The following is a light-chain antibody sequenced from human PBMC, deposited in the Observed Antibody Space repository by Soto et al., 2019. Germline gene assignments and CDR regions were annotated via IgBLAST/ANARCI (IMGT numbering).Light chain of an antibody. Sequence: EIVLTQSPGTPSLSPGERATLSCRASQRVSNNYLAWYQQKPGQAPRLLIYGASTRATGIPDRFSGSGSATDFTLTISRLEPEDFAVYYCQQYGSSPPITFGQGTRLEIK. CDR3: QQYGSSPPIT. J-gene: IGKJ5*01. CDR1: QRVSNNY. V-gene: IGKV3-20*01. CDR2: GAS.